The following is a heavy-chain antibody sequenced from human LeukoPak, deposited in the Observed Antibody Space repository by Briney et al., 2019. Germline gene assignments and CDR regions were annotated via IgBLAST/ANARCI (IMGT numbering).Heavy chain of an antibody. V-gene: IGHV3-7*01. Sequence: GGSLRLSCEASGFTFSNYAMTWVRQAPGKGLEWVANIKQDGSEKYYVDSVKGRFTISRDNAKNSLYLQMNSLRAEDTAMYYCARDSAGNDYWGQGTLVTVSS. CDR2: IKQDGSEK. D-gene: IGHD6-13*01. CDR3: ARDSAGNDY. J-gene: IGHJ4*02. CDR1: GFTFSNYA.